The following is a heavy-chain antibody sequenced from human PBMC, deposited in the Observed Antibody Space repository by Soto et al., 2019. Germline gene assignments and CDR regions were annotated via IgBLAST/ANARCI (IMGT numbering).Heavy chain of an antibody. CDR3: AKRARYSSGPIDY. Sequence: PSETLSLTCTVSGGSISSSSYYWDWIRQPPGKGLEWIGSLHFSGSTYYNPSLRSRVTISGDTSKNQFSLHLSSVTAADTAVYYCAKRARYSSGPIDYWGQGPLVTVSS. V-gene: IGHV4-39*01. J-gene: IGHJ4*02. CDR2: LHFSGST. D-gene: IGHD6-19*01. CDR1: GGSISSSSYY.